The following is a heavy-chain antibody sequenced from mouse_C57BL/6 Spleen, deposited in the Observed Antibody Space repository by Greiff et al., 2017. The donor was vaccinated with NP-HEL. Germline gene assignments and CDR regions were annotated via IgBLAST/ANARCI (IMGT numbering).Heavy chain of an antibody. CDR2: ISYDGSN. CDR1: GYSITSGYY. V-gene: IGHV3-6*01. J-gene: IGHJ3*01. D-gene: IGHD1-1*01. Sequence: VQLKESGPGLVKPSQSLSLTCSVTGYSITSGYYWNWIRQFPGNKLEWMGYISYDGSNNYNPSLKNRISITRDTSKNQFFLKLNSVTTEDTATYYCARDLDYGSVTFAYWGQGTLVTVSA. CDR3: ARDLDYGSVTFAY.